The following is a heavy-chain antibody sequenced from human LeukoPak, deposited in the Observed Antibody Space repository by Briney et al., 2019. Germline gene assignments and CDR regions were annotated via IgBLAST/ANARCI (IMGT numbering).Heavy chain of an antibody. V-gene: IGHV4-39*07. D-gene: IGHD3-10*01. Sequence: PSETLSLTCTVSGDSITTNNYYWGWIRQPQGKGREGIVNIFYSGSTYYSPSLKSRVTISLHTSRNQLSLKLTSVTAADTAVYYCAKSNGYGLVDIWGQGTMVIVS. CDR1: GDSITTNNYY. CDR3: AKSNGYGLVDI. J-gene: IGHJ3*02. CDR2: IFYSGST.